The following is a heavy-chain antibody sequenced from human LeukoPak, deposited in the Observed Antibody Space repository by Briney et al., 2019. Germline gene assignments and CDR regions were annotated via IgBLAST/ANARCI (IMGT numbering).Heavy chain of an antibody. D-gene: IGHD3-3*01. CDR1: GLVFSSYT. Sequence: GGSLRLSCAASGLVFSSYTMGWVRHAPGKGLEWVSSSTPATDSTNYADSVQGRFTISRDNAKKTAYPQMNSLRVEDTAIYFCVGNQDFWSGYHAFEYWGQGILVTASS. CDR3: VGNQDFWSGYHAFEY. J-gene: IGHJ4*02. CDR2: STPATDST. V-gene: IGHV3-21*01.